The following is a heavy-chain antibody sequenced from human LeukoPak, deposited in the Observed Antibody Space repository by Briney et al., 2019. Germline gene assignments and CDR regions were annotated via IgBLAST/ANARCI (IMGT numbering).Heavy chain of an antibody. D-gene: IGHD1-26*01. CDR2: ISAYNGNT. CDR1: GYTFISYG. CDR3: ASGATPRSKYYFDY. V-gene: IGHV1-18*01. J-gene: IGHJ4*02. Sequence: ASVKVSCKASGYTFISYGISWVRQAPGQGLEWMGWISAYNGNTNYAQKLQGRVTMTTDTSTSTAYMELSSLRSEDTAVYYCASGATPRSKYYFDYWGQGTLVTVSS.